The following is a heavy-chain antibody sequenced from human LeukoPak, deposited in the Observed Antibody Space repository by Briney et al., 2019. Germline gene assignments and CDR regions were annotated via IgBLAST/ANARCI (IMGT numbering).Heavy chain of an antibody. CDR1: GFTFSSYW. J-gene: IGHJ4*02. CDR3: ARDDYGGRGEFDY. V-gene: IGHV3-74*01. CDR2: TNSDGSTT. D-gene: IGHD4-23*01. Sequence: GSLRLSCAASGFTFSSYWMHWVRQAPGKGLVWVSRTNSDGSTTSYADSVKGRFTISRDNAKNTLYLQMNSLRAEDTAVYYCARDDYGGRGEFDYWGQGTLVTVSS.